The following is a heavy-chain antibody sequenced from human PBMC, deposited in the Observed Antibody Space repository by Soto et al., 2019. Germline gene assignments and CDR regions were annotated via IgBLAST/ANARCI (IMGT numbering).Heavy chain of an antibody. J-gene: IGHJ6*02. CDR2: ISSSSSYI. D-gene: IGHD3-10*01. CDR1: GFTFSSYS. Sequence: PGGSLRLSCAASGFTFSSYSMNWVRQAPGKGLEWVSSISSSSSYIYYADSVKGRFTISRDNAKNSLYLQMNSLRAEDTAVYYCARDKVGGTYYYYGMDVWGQGTTVTVSS. V-gene: IGHV3-21*01. CDR3: ARDKVGGTYYYYGMDV.